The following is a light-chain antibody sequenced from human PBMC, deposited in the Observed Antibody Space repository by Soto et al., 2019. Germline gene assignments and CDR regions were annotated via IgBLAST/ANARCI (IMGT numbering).Light chain of an antibody. V-gene: IGKV1-33*01. Sequence: DIQMTQSPSSLSASVGDRVTIACQSSHDVSRNLNWFQQKPGEAPKLLIYEASNLERGVPSRFSASGSGTDFTFTISSLQPEDVATYYCQQYNIMLSFGVGTEIELK. J-gene: IGKJ4*01. CDR1: HDVSRN. CDR3: QQYNIMLS. CDR2: EAS.